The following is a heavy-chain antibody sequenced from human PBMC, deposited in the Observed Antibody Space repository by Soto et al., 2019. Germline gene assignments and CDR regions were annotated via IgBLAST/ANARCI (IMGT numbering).Heavy chain of an antibody. CDR3: ARDQPEPDYYTPRYYYYGMDV. V-gene: IGHV3-30*03. D-gene: IGHD3-3*01. J-gene: IGHJ6*02. Sequence: PVGSLRLSCAASGFTFSSFGMHWVRQAPGKGLEWVALISYDGNNKYSADSVKGRFTISRDNSKNTLYLQMNSLRAEDTAVYYCARDQPEPDYYTPRYYYYGMDVWGQGTTVTVSS. CDR2: ISYDGNNK. CDR1: GFTFSSFG.